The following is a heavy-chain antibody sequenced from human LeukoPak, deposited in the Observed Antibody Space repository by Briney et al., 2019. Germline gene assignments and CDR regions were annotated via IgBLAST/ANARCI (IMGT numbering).Heavy chain of an antibody. CDR2: IFRSGTT. CDR1: GGSISSGGYS. D-gene: IGHD6-6*01. CDR3: ARGVARSSKFHFSYYSDY. V-gene: IGHV4-30-4*07. J-gene: IGHJ4*02. Sequence: SETLSLTCGVSGGSISSGGYSWSWIRQPPGKAPEWIGYIFRSGTTYYNPSLKSRVTISIDTSKNQFSLKLSSVTAADTAVYYCARGVARSSKFHFSYYSDYWGQGTLVTVSS.